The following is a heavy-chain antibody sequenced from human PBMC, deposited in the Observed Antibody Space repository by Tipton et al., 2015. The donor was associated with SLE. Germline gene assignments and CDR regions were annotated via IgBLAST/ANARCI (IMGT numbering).Heavy chain of an antibody. CDR3: ARSRGNYVDWFFDL. D-gene: IGHD4-11*01. Sequence: SLRLSCAASGFTFDDYGMSWVRQAPGKGLEWVSGINWNGGSTGYADSVKGRFTISRDNAKNSLYLQMKSLRTEDSALYYCARSRGNYVDWFFDLWGRGTLVAVSS. V-gene: IGHV3-20*04. CDR1: GFTFDDYG. J-gene: IGHJ2*01. CDR2: INWNGGST.